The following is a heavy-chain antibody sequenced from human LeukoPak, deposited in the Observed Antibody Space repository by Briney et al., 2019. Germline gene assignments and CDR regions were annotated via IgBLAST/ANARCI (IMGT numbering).Heavy chain of an antibody. CDR1: GFTFSGSW. J-gene: IGHJ3*02. CDR2: MNPDGSGI. D-gene: IGHD1-14*01. V-gene: IGHV3-7*01. Sequence: GGSLRLSCAASGFTFSGSWMSWVRQAPGKGLEWVADMNPDGSGIQYVDSVKGGFTISRDTARNSLYLTMDSLRAEDTAVYYSARDPYHVALHIWGQGTMLTVSS. CDR3: ARDPYHVALHI.